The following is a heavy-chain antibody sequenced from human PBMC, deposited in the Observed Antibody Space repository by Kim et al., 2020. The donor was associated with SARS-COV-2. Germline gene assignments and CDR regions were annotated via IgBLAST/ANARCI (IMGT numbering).Heavy chain of an antibody. CDR2: IWYDGSDK. J-gene: IGHJ4*02. D-gene: IGHD3-22*01. V-gene: IGHV3-33*06. CDR1: GFTFSYYG. CDR3: AKYDKSEYFFDL. Sequence: GGSLRLSCAASGFTFSYYGMHWVRQAPGKGLELVAVIWYDGSDKYYADSVKGRFTISRDNSKNILYLQMNSLKAEDTAVYYCAKYDKSEYFFDLWGQGTLVTVSS.